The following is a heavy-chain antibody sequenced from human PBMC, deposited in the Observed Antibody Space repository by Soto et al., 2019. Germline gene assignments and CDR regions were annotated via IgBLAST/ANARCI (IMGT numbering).Heavy chain of an antibody. Sequence: PSETLSLTCAVYGGSFSGYCWSWIRQPPGKGLEWIGEINHSGSTNYNPSLKSRVTISVDTSKNQFSLKLSSVTAADTAVYYCARGSYSSGSSHPTYYYYYGMDVWGQGTTVTVSS. V-gene: IGHV4-34*01. CDR1: GGSFSGYC. D-gene: IGHD6-19*01. J-gene: IGHJ6*02. CDR3: ARGSYSSGSSHPTYYYYYGMDV. CDR2: INHSGST.